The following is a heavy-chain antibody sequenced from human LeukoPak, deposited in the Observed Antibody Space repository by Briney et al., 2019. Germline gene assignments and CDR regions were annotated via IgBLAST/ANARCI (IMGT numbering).Heavy chain of an antibody. CDR2: ISSSSSTI. V-gene: IGHV3-48*04. CDR3: ARDTVSGEQLVGVYFDY. Sequence: GGSLRLSCAASGFTFSSYSMNWVRQAPGKGLEWVSYISSSSSTIYYADSVKGRFTISRDNAKNSLYLQMNSLRAEDTAVYYWARDTVSGEQLVGVYFDYWGQEPLVPVP. D-gene: IGHD6-6*01. J-gene: IGHJ4*02. CDR1: GFTFSSYS.